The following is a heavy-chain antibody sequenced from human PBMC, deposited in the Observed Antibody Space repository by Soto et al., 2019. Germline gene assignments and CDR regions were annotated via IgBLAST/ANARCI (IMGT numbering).Heavy chain of an antibody. CDR2: ISAYKGDT. CDR1: GYIFTSYG. D-gene: IGHD4-4*01. J-gene: IGHJ4*02. V-gene: IGHV1-18*01. Sequence: QVQLVQSGAEVEKPGASVKVSCKASGYIFTSYGITWVRQAPGQGLEWMGWISAYKGDTKYAQTVHDRVTMTTDPSTKAPYMERRIPTSDATAVYYFARLSVTVTYPPPHGFDYWGQGSLVTGSS. CDR3: ARLSVTVTYPPPHGFDY.